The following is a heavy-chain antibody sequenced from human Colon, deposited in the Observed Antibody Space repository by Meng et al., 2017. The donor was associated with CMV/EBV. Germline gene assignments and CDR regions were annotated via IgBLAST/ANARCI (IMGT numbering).Heavy chain of an antibody. Sequence: VSDWSVNSDDAFWSWLRQPPGKGLEWIGYIHYSGNTNYNPSLKSRVTMSIETSKNQFSLTLFSVTAADTAVYYCARDVMLPAPFFDPWGQGTLVTVSS. CDR1: DWSVNSDDAF. CDR3: ARDVMLPAPFFDP. D-gene: IGHD2-2*01. V-gene: IGHV4-61*08. J-gene: IGHJ5*02. CDR2: IHYSGNT.